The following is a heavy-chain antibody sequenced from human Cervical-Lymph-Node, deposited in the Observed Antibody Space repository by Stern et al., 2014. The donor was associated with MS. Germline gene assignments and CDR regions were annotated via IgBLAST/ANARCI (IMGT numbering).Heavy chain of an antibody. CDR2: INPNSGNT. D-gene: IGHD3-3*01. Sequence: VQLVESGAEVKKPGASVKVSCKASGYTFPSYDLYWVRQATGQGLEWMGWINPNSGNTGLAEKFQGRLSLTSDTSRDTAYMELSRLRSDDAAVYFCARLHWSVSFAIDVWGQGTPVTVSS. J-gene: IGHJ6*01. V-gene: IGHV1-8*01. CDR1: GYTFPSYD. CDR3: ARLHWSVSFAIDV.